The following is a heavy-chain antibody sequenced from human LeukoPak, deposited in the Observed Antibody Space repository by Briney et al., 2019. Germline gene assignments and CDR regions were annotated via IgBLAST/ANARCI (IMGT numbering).Heavy chain of an antibody. CDR2: INDNGHS. J-gene: IGHJ4*02. Sequence: PSETLSLTCTDSGGSLKNYYWSWIRQPPGKGLEWIAYINDNGHSGYNPSLESRVTISVDTSKNHFSLRLRSVTAADTAVYYCARESADYVRGSCSDYWGQGILVTVSS. CDR1: GGSLKNYY. CDR3: ARESADYVRGSCSDY. V-gene: IGHV4-59*12. D-gene: IGHD3-16*01.